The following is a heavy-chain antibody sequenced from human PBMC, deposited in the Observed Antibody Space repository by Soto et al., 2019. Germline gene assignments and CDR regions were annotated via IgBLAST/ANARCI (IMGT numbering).Heavy chain of an antibody. J-gene: IGHJ4*02. V-gene: IGHV3-23*01. D-gene: IGHD1-26*01. CDR2: IGTTTGDL. CDR3: AKRSPSGTYYFDY. CDR1: GFTFTSYP. Sequence: PGGSLRLSCPPSGFTFTSYPITWFAQGPGKGLEWVSSIGTTTGDLLYADSVKGRFTISRDNSRNTLYLQMNSLRTEDTAIYYCAKRSPSGTYYFDYWGQGTLVTVSS.